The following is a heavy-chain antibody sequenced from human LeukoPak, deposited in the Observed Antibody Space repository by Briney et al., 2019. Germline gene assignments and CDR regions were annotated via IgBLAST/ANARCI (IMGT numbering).Heavy chain of an antibody. CDR2: IYPGDSDT. D-gene: IGHD2-2*01. CDR3: ARRYCSSTSCYGGDFDY. CDR1: GYSFTSYW. J-gene: IGHJ4*02. V-gene: IGHV5-51*01. Sequence: GESLKISCKGSGYSFTSYWIGWVRQMPGRGLEWMGIIYPGDSDTRYSPSFQGQVTISADKSISTAYLQWSSLKASDTAMYYCARRYCSSTSCYGGDFDYWGQGTLVTVSS.